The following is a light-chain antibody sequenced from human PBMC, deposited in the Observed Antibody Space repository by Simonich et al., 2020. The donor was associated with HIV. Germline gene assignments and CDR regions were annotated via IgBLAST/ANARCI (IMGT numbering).Light chain of an antibody. CDR2: KAS. CDR1: QSISRW. V-gene: IGKV1-5*03. Sequence: DIQMTQSPSTLSASVGDRVTITCRASQSISRWFAWYQQKPGKAPKLLSYKASSLESGGPSRFSGSGSGTEFTLTISSLQPDDFATYYCQQYNSYPITFGPGTKVDIK. CDR3: QQYNSYPIT. J-gene: IGKJ3*01.